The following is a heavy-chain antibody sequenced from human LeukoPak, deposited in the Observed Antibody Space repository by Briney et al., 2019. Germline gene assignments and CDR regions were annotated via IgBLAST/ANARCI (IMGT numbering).Heavy chain of an antibody. CDR3: ARVRLGDAFDI. CDR1: GGSIGSYY. CDR2: IYDSGST. Sequence: SETLSLTCTVSGGSIGSYYWSWIRQPPGKGLEWIGYIYDSGSTNYNPSLKSRATISIDTSKNQFSLKLSSVTAADTAVYYCARVRLGDAFDIWGQGTMVTVPS. D-gene: IGHD7-27*01. J-gene: IGHJ3*02. V-gene: IGHV4-59*01.